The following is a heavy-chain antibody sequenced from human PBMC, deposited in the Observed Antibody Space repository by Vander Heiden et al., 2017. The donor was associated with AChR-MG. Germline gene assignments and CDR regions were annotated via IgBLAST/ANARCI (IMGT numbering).Heavy chain of an antibody. V-gene: IGHV5-51*01. D-gene: IGHD2-15*01. CDR1: GYSFTSYW. CDR3: ARQPYLRYCSGGSCYSDY. J-gene: IGHJ4*02. CDR2: IYPGDSDT. Sequence: EVQLVQSGAEVKKPGESLKISCKGSGYSFTSYWSGWVRQMPGKGLEWMGIIYPGDSDTRYSPSFQGQVTISADKSISTAYLQWSSLKASDTAMYYCARQPYLRYCSGGSCYSDYWGQGTLVTVSS.